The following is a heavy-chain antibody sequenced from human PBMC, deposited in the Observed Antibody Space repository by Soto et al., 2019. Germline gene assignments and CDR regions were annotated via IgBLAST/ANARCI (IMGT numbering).Heavy chain of an antibody. Sequence: GESLKISCQGSGYSFINFWIGWVRQMPGKGLELMGIIYPGDSDTRYRPSFQGQVTISADKSISSAYLQWSSLRASDTAMYYCARGGVSTRTFDYWGQGTPVTVSS. CDR2: IYPGDSDT. CDR3: ARGGVSTRTFDY. CDR1: GYSFINFW. V-gene: IGHV5-51*01. D-gene: IGHD3-3*01. J-gene: IGHJ4*02.